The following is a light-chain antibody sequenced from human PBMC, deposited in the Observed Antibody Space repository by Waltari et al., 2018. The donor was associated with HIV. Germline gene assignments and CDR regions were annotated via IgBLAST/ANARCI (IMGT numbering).Light chain of an antibody. CDR1: QSVTRH. J-gene: IGKJ2*01. Sequence: EIVLTQSPGALSLSPGERATLSCRASQSVTRHYLAWYQHKPGQAPRLLIHGASSRATGIPARFSGSGSGTEFTLTITSLQSGDSALYYCQQYNNWPPTFGQGAKLEIK. CDR2: GAS. CDR3: QQYNNWPPT. V-gene: IGKV3-15*01.